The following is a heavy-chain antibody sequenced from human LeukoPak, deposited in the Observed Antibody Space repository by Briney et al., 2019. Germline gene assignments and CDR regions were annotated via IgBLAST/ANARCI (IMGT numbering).Heavy chain of an antibody. CDR1: GFTFSSYG. J-gene: IGHJ6*03. CDR3: ARDPTAAGNYYYYMDV. Sequence: GRSLGLSCAASGFTFSSYGMHWVRQAPGKGLEWVAVIWYDGSNKYYADSVKGRFTISRDNSKNTLYLQMNSLRAEDTAVYYCARDPTAAGNYYYYMDVWGKGTTVTVSS. CDR2: IWYDGSNK. D-gene: IGHD6-13*01. V-gene: IGHV3-33*01.